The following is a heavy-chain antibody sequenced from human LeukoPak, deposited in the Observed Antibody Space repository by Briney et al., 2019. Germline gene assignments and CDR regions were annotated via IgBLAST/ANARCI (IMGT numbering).Heavy chain of an antibody. CDR3: ARAYGYCSSTSCPPYYYYYMDV. J-gene: IGHJ6*03. CDR1: GGSISSGSYY. D-gene: IGHD2-2*01. Sequence: PSETLSLTCTVSGGSISSGSYYWSWIRQPAGKGLEWIGRIYTSGSTNYNPSLKSRVTISVDTSKNQFSLKLSSVTAADTAVYYCARAYGYCSSTSCPPYYYYYMDVWGKGTTVTISS. CDR2: IYTSGST. V-gene: IGHV4-61*02.